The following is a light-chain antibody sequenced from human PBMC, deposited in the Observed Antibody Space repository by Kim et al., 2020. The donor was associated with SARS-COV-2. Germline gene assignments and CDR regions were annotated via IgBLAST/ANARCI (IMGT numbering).Light chain of an antibody. Sequence: QSMTSDFTGTSRDVGYSNSISCYQEHPEKAHNLIIYDVSERASGVSNRFSGSQSGNTASLTISGLRAEDEADYYCSSHTTSSTYVFGAGTKVTVL. CDR3: SSHTTSSTYV. CDR2: DVS. J-gene: IGLJ1*01. V-gene: IGLV2-14*04. CDR1: SRDVGYSNS.